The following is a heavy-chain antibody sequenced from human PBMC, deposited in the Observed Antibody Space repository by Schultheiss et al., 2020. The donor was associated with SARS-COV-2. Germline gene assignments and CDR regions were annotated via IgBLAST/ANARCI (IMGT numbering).Heavy chain of an antibody. J-gene: IGHJ5*02. D-gene: IGHD6-13*01. Sequence: GESLKISCAASGFTCSSCDMHWVRQGTGRGLEWVAVISYDGSTEYYADSVRGRFSISRDNAKKSLYLQMNSLRAEDTAVYYCARETCDSSSWYWGCQNWFDPWGQGTLVTVSS. CDR3: ARETCDSSSWYWGCQNWFDP. CDR1: GFTCSSCD. CDR2: ISYDGSTE. V-gene: IGHV3-30*03.